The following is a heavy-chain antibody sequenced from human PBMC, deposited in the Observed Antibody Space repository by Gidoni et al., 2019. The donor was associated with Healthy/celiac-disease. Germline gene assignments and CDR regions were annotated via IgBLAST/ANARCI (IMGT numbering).Heavy chain of an antibody. CDR2: INHSGST. Sequence: QVQLQQWGAGLLKPSATLSLTCAVYGGSFSGYYWSWIRQPPGKGLEWIGEINHSGSTNYNPSLKSRVTISVDTSKNQFSLKLSSVTAADTAVYYCARTGGRGAFLSLDYWGQGTLVTVSS. CDR1: GGSFSGYY. V-gene: IGHV4-34*01. D-gene: IGHD1-26*01. J-gene: IGHJ4*02. CDR3: ARTGGRGAFLSLDY.